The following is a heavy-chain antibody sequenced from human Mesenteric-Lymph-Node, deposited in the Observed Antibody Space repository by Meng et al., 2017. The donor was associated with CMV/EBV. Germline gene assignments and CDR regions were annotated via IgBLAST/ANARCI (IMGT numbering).Heavy chain of an antibody. V-gene: IGHV3-30-3*01. J-gene: IGHJ4*02. Sequence: GGSLRLSCAASGFTFSNAWMNWVRQAPGKGLEWVAVISYDGTNKYYADFVKGRFTISRDNSKNTLYLQMNSLRAEDTAVYYCARGALGYCGNGVCYSADYWGQGTLVTVSS. CDR2: ISYDGTNK. CDR1: GFTFSNAW. CDR3: ARGALGYCGNGVCYSADY. D-gene: IGHD2-8*01.